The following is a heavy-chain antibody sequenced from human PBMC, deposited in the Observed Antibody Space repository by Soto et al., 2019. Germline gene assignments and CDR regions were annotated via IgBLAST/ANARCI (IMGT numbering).Heavy chain of an antibody. CDR3: AKDVVVGATTGLGDYYYYYGMDV. V-gene: IGHV3-30*18. D-gene: IGHD1-26*01. CDR2: ISYDGSNK. J-gene: IGHJ6*02. Sequence: TGESLKISCAASGFTFSSYGMHWVRQAPGKGLEWVAAISYDGSNKYYADSVKGRFTISRDNSKNTLYLQMNSLRAEDTAVYYCAKDVVVGATTGLGDYYYYYGMDVWGQGTTVTVSS. CDR1: GFTFSSYG.